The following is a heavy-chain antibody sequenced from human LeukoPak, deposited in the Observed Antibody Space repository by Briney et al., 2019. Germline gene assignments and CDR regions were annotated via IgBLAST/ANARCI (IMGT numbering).Heavy chain of an antibody. J-gene: IGHJ4*02. D-gene: IGHD6-13*01. CDR1: GGSFSGYY. CDR2: INHSGST. V-gene: IGHV4-34*01. CDR3: ARRRSIAAAGRSLDY. Sequence: SKTLSLTCAVYGGSFSGYYWSWIRQPPGKGLEWIGEINHSGSTNYNPSLKSRVTISVDTSKNQFSLKLSSVTAADTAVYYCARRRSIAAAGRSLDYWGQGTLVTVSS.